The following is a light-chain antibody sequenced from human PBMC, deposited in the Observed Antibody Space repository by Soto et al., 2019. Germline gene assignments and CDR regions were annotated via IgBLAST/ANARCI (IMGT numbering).Light chain of an antibody. CDR2: GAS. V-gene: IGKV3-15*01. CDR3: QQYHNWPPRT. J-gene: IGKJ1*01. Sequence: EIVMTQSPATLSVSPGERVTLSCRASQSVSSNLAWYQQKPGQAPRLLIYGASTSATGIPARFSGGGSETEFTLTISSLQSEDFAVYYCQQYHNWPPRTFGQGTKVEIK. CDR1: QSVSSN.